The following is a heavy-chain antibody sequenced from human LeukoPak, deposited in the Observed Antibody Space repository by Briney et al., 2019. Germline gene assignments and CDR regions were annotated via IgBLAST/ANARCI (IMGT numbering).Heavy chain of an antibody. CDR3: ARDPAYYYDSSGRNYYYYMDV. J-gene: IGHJ6*03. CDR2: ISSSSSYI. V-gene: IGHV3-21*01. CDR1: GFTFSSYS. D-gene: IGHD3-22*01. Sequence: GGSLRLSCAASGFTFSSYSMNWVRQAPGKGLEWVSSISSSSSYIYYADSVKGRFTISRDNAKNSLYLQMNSLRAEDTAVYYCARDPAYYYDSSGRNYYYYMDVWGKGTTVTVSS.